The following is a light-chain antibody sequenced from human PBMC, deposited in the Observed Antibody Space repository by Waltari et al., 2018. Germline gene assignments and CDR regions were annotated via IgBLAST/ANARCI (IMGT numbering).Light chain of an antibody. CDR3: QQSDSMPFT. CDR2: DAT. Sequence: DIQITQSPSSLSASVGDRVSITCRTSQSISSHLNWYQQKPGKAPKPLIYDATTVQSGVPSRFSGRVSGTDFTLTISSLQPEDFATYHCQQSDSMPFTFGGGTKVEIK. V-gene: IGKV1-39*01. J-gene: IGKJ4*01. CDR1: QSISSH.